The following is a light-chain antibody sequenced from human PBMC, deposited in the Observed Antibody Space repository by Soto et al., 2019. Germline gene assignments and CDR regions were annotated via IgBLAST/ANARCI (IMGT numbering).Light chain of an antibody. CDR1: SSNIGAGYA. J-gene: IGLJ1*01. Sequence: QSVLTQPPSVSGASGQRVTISCTGSSSNIGAGYAVHWYQQRPGTAPKLLIFGNSNRPSGVPDRFSGSKAGTSASLAITGLQAEDEGDYYCQAYDSTLSARYVFGTGTKVTVL. CDR2: GNS. CDR3: QAYDSTLSARYV. V-gene: IGLV1-40*01.